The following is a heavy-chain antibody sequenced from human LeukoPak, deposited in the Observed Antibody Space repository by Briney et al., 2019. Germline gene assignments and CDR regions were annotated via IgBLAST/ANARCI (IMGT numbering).Heavy chain of an antibody. CDR3: ARYEAASYLSYFDY. V-gene: IGHV3-20*04. CDR1: GFTFDDYG. D-gene: IGHD1-26*01. Sequence: GGSLRLSCAASGFTFDDYGMSWVRQAPGKGLEWVSGIIWNGGSTGYADSVKGRFTSSRDNAKNSLYLQMNSLRAEDTALYYCARYEAASYLSYFDYWGQGTLVTLSS. CDR2: IIWNGGST. J-gene: IGHJ4*02.